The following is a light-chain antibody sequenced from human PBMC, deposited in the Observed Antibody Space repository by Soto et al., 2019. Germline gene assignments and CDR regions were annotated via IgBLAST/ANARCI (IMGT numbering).Light chain of an antibody. CDR3: QVWDSSSVV. V-gene: IGLV3-21*04. Sequence: SYELTQPPSVSVAPGKTARITCGGNNIGSKSVHRYQQKPGQAPVLVIYYDSDRPSGIPERFSGSNSGNTATLTISRVEAGDEADYYCQVWDSSSVVFGGGTKLTVL. CDR1: NIGSKS. CDR2: YDS. J-gene: IGLJ2*01.